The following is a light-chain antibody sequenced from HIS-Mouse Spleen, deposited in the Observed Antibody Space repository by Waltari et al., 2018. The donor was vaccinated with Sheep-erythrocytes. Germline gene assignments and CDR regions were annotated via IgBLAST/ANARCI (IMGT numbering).Light chain of an antibody. V-gene: IGLV2-23*01. Sequence: QSALTQPASVSGSPGQSITISCPGTSSDVGSYNLVSWYQQHPGKAPKLMIYEGSKRPSGVSNRFSGSKSGNTASLTISGLQAEDEADYYCCSYAGSSTPWVFGGGTK. CDR3: CSYAGSSTPWV. CDR1: SSDVGSYNL. CDR2: EGS. J-gene: IGLJ3*02.